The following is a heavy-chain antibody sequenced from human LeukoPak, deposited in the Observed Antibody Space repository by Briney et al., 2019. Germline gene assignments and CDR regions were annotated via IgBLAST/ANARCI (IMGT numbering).Heavy chain of an antibody. Sequence: EASVKVSCKTSGYTFRNYGINWVRQAPGQRLEWMGWINCHNGNSNYSQKFQDRVTMTTDTSTSTAYMELRSLRYDDTAVYYCMRVPELPEYWGQGTLVTVSS. CDR3: MRVPELPEY. CDR2: INCHNGNS. CDR1: GYTFRNYG. J-gene: IGHJ4*02. D-gene: IGHD2-15*01. V-gene: IGHV1-18*01.